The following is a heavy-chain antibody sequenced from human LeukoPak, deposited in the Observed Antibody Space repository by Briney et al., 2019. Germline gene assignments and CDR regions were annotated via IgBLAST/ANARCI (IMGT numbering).Heavy chain of an antibody. CDR1: GLTVSNNY. Sequence: PGGSLRLSCAVSGLTVSNNYMSWVRQAPGKGLEWVSVIYSGGTTYYADSVKGRFTISRDNSKNTLYLHMNSLRAEDTAVYYCARDNPLGGWKFDYWGQGTLVTVSS. J-gene: IGHJ4*02. D-gene: IGHD1-1*01. CDR3: ARDNPLGGWKFDY. CDR2: IYSGGTT. V-gene: IGHV3-66*01.